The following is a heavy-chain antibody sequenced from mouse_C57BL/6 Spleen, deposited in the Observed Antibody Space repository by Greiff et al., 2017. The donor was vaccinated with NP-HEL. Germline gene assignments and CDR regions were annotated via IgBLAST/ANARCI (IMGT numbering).Heavy chain of an antibody. CDR1: GFTFSSYA. J-gene: IGHJ2*01. CDR2: ISDGGSYT. V-gene: IGHV5-4*01. Sequence: EVQGVESGGGLVKPGGSLKLSCAASGFTFSSYAMSWVRQTPDKRLEWVATISDGGSYTYYPDNVKGRFTISRDNAKNNLYLQMSHLKSEDTAMYYCARDGDYYYGKDYFDYWGQGTTLTVSS. D-gene: IGHD1-1*01. CDR3: ARDGDYYYGKDYFDY.